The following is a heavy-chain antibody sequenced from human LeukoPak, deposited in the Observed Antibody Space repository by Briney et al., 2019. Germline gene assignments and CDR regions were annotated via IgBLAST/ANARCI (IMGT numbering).Heavy chain of an antibody. CDR1: GGSISSGGYY. V-gene: IGHV4-31*03. Sequence: SQTLSLTCTVSGGSISSGGYYWSWIRQHPGKGLEWIGYINYSGSTYYNPSLKSRVTISVDTSKNQFSLKLSSVTAADTAVYYCARVHCSSTSCYIPGDAFDIWGQGTMVTVSS. J-gene: IGHJ3*02. CDR3: ARVHCSSTSCYIPGDAFDI. CDR2: INYSGST. D-gene: IGHD2-2*02.